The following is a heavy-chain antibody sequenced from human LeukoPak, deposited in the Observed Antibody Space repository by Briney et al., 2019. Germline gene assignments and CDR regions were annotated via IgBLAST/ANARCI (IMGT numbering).Heavy chain of an antibody. D-gene: IGHD1-1*01. CDR2: VHYSGNT. CDR3: ARHDYNWKTFDY. J-gene: IGHJ4*02. CDR1: GVSISRYY. Sequence: PSETLSLTCTVSGVSISRYYWSWVRQPPGKGLEWIGSVHYSGNTNYNPALKSRVTISLDTSKNQFSLKLSYVTAADTAVYYCARHDYNWKTFDYWGQGTLVTVSS. V-gene: IGHV4-59*08.